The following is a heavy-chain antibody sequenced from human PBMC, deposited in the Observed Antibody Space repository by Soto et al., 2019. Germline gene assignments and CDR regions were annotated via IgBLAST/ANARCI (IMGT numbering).Heavy chain of an antibody. Sequence: QVQLVQSGTEEKKPGASVKVSCKTSGYTFTSYAVHWVRQAPGQRLEWMGWINIGNGNTKYSPKFQGRVTITSDPYASTSYMELSSLRSEDTAVYYCARLRVAGDSYGYGFDYWGQGTLVTVSS. CDR2: INIGNGNT. D-gene: IGHD5-18*01. CDR3: ARLRVAGDSYGYGFDY. CDR1: GYTFTSYA. V-gene: IGHV1-3*04. J-gene: IGHJ4*02.